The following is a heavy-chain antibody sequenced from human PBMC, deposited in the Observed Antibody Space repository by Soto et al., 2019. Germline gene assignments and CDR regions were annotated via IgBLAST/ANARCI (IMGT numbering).Heavy chain of an antibody. CDR3: AKDWPPNPTYYYDSSGNDAFDI. CDR1: GFTFSSYA. V-gene: IGHV3-23*01. D-gene: IGHD3-22*01. J-gene: IGHJ3*02. CDR2: ISGSGGST. Sequence: PGGSLRLSCAASGFTFSSYAMSWVRQAPGKGLEWVSAISGSGGSTYYAASVKGRFTISRDNSKNTLYLQMNSLRAEDTAVYYCAKDWPPNPTYYYDSSGNDAFDIWGQGTMVTVSS.